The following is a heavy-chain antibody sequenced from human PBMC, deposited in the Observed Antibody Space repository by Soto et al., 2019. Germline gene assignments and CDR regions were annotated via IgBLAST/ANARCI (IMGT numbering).Heavy chain of an antibody. D-gene: IGHD1-26*01. Sequence: QVQLVQSGAEVKKPGASVKVSCKASGYTFTSYGISWVRQAPGQGLEWMGWISAYNGNTNYAQKLQGRVTMTTDTSTSAVYMELRSLRSDDTAVYYCARDSVGPRRGVAAYDSYYYGMDVWGQGTTVTVSS. CDR3: ARDSVGPRRGVAAYDSYYYGMDV. CDR2: ISAYNGNT. V-gene: IGHV1-18*01. J-gene: IGHJ6*02. CDR1: GYTFTSYG.